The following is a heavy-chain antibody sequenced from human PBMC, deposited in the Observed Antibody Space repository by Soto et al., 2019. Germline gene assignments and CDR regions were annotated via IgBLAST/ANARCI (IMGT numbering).Heavy chain of an antibody. J-gene: IGHJ1*01. V-gene: IGHV3-15*01. Sequence: GGSLRLSCAASGFTFSNAWMSWVRQAPGKGLEWVGRIKSKTDGGTTDYPAPAKGRFTVSRDDSRNTVYLQMNSLKTEDTAVYYCLTDPYYDTSGLYFVEYFHHWGQGTLVTVSS. D-gene: IGHD3-22*01. CDR3: LTDPYYDTSGLYFVEYFHH. CDR1: GFTFSNAW. CDR2: IKSKTDGGTT.